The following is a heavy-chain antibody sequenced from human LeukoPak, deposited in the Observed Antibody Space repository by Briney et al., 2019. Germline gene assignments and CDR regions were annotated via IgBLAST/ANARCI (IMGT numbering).Heavy chain of an antibody. CDR2: IHYSGST. Sequence: SETLSLTRTVSGGSITNYYWTWIRQPPGKGLEWIGYIHYSGSTNYNPSLKSRVTMSVDTSKNQFSLRLTSVTAADTAVYFCARGSPYGSGSYYNLNWFDPWGQGSLVTVSS. CDR1: GGSITNYY. J-gene: IGHJ5*02. D-gene: IGHD3-10*01. CDR3: ARGSPYGSGSYYNLNWFDP. V-gene: IGHV4-59*01.